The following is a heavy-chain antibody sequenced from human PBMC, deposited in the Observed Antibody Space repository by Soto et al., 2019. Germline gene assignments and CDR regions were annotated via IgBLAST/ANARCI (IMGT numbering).Heavy chain of an antibody. CDR3: AKDLPQSYCSSTSCYREYNWFDP. Sequence: GGSLRLSCAASVFTFSSYAMSWVRQAPGKGLEWVSAISGSGGSTYYADSVKGRFTISRDNSKNTLYLQMNSLRAEDTAVYYCAKDLPQSYCSSTSCYREYNWFDPWGQGTLVTVSS. J-gene: IGHJ5*02. V-gene: IGHV3-23*01. CDR1: VFTFSSYA. CDR2: ISGSGGST. D-gene: IGHD2-2*01.